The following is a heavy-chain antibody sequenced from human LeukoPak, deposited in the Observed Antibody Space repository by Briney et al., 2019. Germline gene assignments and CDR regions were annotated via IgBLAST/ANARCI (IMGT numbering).Heavy chain of an antibody. J-gene: IGHJ3*01. CDR1: GFTFSSYS. Sequence: GSLRLSCAASGFTFSSYSMNWVRQAPGKGLEWVSSISSSSSYIYYADSVKGRFTISRDDAKNSLYLQMNSLRAEDTAVYYCASPYYYDSTGNDAFDLWGQGTMVIVSS. V-gene: IGHV3-21*01. CDR2: ISSSSSYI. D-gene: IGHD3-22*01. CDR3: ASPYYYDSTGNDAFDL.